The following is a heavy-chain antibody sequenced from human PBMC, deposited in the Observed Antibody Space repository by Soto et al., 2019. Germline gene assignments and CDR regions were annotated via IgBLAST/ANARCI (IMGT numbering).Heavy chain of an antibody. V-gene: IGHV1-69*01. CDR2: IIPIFGTA. D-gene: IGHD2-2*01. J-gene: IGHJ4*02. CDR3: ARDTRYCSSTSCYEGPWGY. Sequence: QVQLVQSGAEVKKPGSSVKVSCKASGGTFSSYAISWVRQAPGQGLEWVGGIIPIFGTANYAQKFQGRVTIPADESTSTVYMDLSSLRSEDTAVYYCARDTRYCSSTSCYEGPWGYWGQGTLVTVSS. CDR1: GGTFSSYA.